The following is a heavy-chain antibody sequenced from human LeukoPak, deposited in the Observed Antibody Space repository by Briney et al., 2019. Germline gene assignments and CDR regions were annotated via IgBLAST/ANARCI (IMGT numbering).Heavy chain of an antibody. CDR2: VSDSGSS. V-gene: IGHV4-39*01. Sequence: PSETLSLTCTVSGGSITSYFYWAWIRQPPGKGLEWIGSVSDSGSSYYTPSLKGRLTMSIDTSKTFFSLQLNSVTAADTAVYYCARHPPEPIFGVSGWFDSWGQGTLVTVSS. D-gene: IGHD3-3*01. CDR1: GGSITSYFY. CDR3: ARHPPEPIFGVSGWFDS. J-gene: IGHJ5*01.